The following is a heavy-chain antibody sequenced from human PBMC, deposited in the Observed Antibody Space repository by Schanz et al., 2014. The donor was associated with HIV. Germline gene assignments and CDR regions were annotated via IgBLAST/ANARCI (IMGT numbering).Heavy chain of an antibody. CDR1: GFSFSVYS. CDR2: ISSSSSFI. CDR3: ARDSQMGCSSTSCLFDC. D-gene: IGHD2-2*01. Sequence: EVQLVESGGGLVKPGGSLRLSCAASGFSFSVYSMNWVRQAPGKGLEWVSSISSSSSFIYYADSVKGRFTIARDNTKNSLFLQMNSLRAEDTAVYYCARDSQMGCSSTSCLFDCWGQGTLVTVSS. J-gene: IGHJ4*02. V-gene: IGHV3-21*01.